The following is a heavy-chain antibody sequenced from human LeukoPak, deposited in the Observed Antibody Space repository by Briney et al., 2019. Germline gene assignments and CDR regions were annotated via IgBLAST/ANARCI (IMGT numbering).Heavy chain of an antibody. CDR1: GFTFSSYG. D-gene: IGHD6-25*01. Sequence: SCAASGFTFSSYGMHWVRQAPGKGLEWVAVISYDGSNKYYADSVKGRFTISRDNSKNTLYLQMNSLRAEDTAVYYCARESRYYYGMDVWGQGTTVTVSS. CDR2: ISYDGSNK. J-gene: IGHJ6*02. CDR3: ARESRYYYGMDV. V-gene: IGHV3-30*03.